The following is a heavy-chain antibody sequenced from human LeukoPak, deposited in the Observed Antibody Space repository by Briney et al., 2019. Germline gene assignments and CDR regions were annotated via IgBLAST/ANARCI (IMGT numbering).Heavy chain of an antibody. CDR2: ITWNRDNI. V-gene: IGHV3-9*01. D-gene: IGHD3-22*01. CDR1: GFTFDDYA. J-gene: IGHJ6*02. CDR3: AKDLSSAITSALVLDV. Sequence: GGSLRLSCTVSGFTFDDYAMHWVRHTPGRGLEWVAGITWNRDNIGYGDSVKGRFTISRDNVKNVLYLQMNSLRPEDTALYYCAKDLSSAITSALVLDVWGQGTTVIVS.